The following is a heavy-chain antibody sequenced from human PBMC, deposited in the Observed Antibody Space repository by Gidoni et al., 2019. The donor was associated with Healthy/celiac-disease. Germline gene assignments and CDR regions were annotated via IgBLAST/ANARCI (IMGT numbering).Heavy chain of an antibody. CDR3: ASPSNSSSWFSHGGLDY. D-gene: IGHD6-13*01. CDR1: GYTFTGYY. CDR2: INPNSGGT. J-gene: IGHJ4*02. V-gene: IGHV1-2*02. Sequence: QVQLVQSGAEVKKPGASVKVSCKASGYTFTGYYMHWVRQAPGQGLEWMGWINPNSGGTNYAQKLQGRGTMTRDTSISTAYMELSRLRSDDTAVYYCASPSNSSSWFSHGGLDYWGQGTLVTVSS.